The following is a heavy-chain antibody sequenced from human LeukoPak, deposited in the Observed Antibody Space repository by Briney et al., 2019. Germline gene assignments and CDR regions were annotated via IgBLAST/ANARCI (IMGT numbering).Heavy chain of an antibody. D-gene: IGHD4-23*01. CDR2: IYHSGST. V-gene: IGHV4-38-2*01. J-gene: IGHJ4*02. Sequence: PSETLSLTCAVSGYSISSGYYWGWIRQPPGKGLEWIGSIYHSGSTYYNPSLKSRVTISVDTSKNQFSLKLSSVTAADTAVYYCARSGSTTVVNSWVDYWGQGTLVTVSS. CDR1: GYSISSGYY. CDR3: ARSGSTTVVNSWVDY.